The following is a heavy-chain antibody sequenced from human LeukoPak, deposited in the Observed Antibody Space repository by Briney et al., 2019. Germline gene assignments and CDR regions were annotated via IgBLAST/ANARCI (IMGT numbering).Heavy chain of an antibody. CDR1: GFTFSSYG. CDR3: AKGDTAMVKPRLSGIDY. D-gene: IGHD5-18*01. V-gene: IGHV3-23*01. J-gene: IGHJ4*02. CDR2: ISGSGGST. Sequence: PGGSLRLSCAASGFTFSSYGMSWVRQAPGKGLEWVSAISGSGGSTYYADSVKGRFTISRDNSKNTLYLQMNSLRAEDTAVYYCAKGDTAMVKPRLSGIDYWGQGTLVTVSS.